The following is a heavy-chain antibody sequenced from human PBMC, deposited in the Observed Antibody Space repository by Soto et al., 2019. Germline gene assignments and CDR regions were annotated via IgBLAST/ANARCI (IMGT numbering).Heavy chain of an antibody. V-gene: IGHV4-61*01. Sequence: QVQLQESGPGLVKPSETLSLTCTVSGGSVSSGSYYWIWIRQPPGKGLEWIGYIYYSGSTNYNPSLKSRVTLSVDTSKNQFSRKLSSVTAADTAVYYCARVEDYYDSSGVMDVWGQGPTVTVSS. CDR3: ARVEDYYDSSGVMDV. J-gene: IGHJ6*02. CDR1: GGSVSSGSYY. CDR2: IYYSGST. D-gene: IGHD3-22*01.